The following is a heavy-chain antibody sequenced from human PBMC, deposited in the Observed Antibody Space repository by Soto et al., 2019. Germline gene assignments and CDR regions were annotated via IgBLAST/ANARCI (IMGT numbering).Heavy chain of an antibody. CDR3: AREPVGQFELRKICPLDA. V-gene: IGHV1-18*01. CDR1: GYTFTSYG. J-gene: IGHJ5*02. Sequence: GASVKVSCKASGYTFTSYGISWVRQAPGQGLEWMGWISAYNGNTNYAQKLQGRVTITADESTSTAYMELSSLRSEDTAVYYCAREPVGQFELRKICPLDAWGQGTLVTVSS. D-gene: IGHD3-10*01. CDR2: ISAYNGNT.